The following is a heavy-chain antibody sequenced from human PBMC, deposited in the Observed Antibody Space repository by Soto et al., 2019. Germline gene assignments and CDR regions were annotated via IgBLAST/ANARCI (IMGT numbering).Heavy chain of an antibody. CDR1: GDTLKTFD. V-gene: IGHV1-18*04. CDR3: APFTFTRTGDNYYYYTGV. Sequence: QVQLVQSGAEVKRPGASVKVSCRASGDTLKTFDVSWVRQAPGQGPEWMAWITTHNGDTNFAQKFRGRDTQSADPSAAAAFMEGRNLGADHTGVYCCAPFTFTRTGDNYYYYTGVWGQGTTVTVS. J-gene: IGHJ6*03. CDR2: ITTHNGDT. D-gene: IGHD1-1*01.